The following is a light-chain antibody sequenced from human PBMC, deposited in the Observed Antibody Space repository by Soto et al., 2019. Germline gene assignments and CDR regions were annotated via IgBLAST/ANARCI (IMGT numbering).Light chain of an antibody. Sequence: DIQVTQSPSSVSASVGDRVTITCRTSQDVSSWLAWYQQKPGKAPELLIYTASTLQTGVPSRFSGSGSGTDFTLAISSLQPEDFATYYCQAANSFPPTFGGGTKVEIK. V-gene: IGKV1-12*01. J-gene: IGKJ4*01. CDR3: QAANSFPPT. CDR1: QDVSSW. CDR2: TAS.